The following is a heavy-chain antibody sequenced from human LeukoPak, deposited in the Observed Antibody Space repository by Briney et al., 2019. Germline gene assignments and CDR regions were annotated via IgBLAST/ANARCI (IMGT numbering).Heavy chain of an antibody. CDR1: GYTFTSYY. V-gene: IGHV1-46*01. CDR3: ASGPLADYYDSSGFDY. D-gene: IGHD3-22*01. J-gene: IGHJ4*02. Sequence: ASVKVSCKTSGYTFTSYYIHWVRQAPGQGLEWMGIINPSGGSTSYAQKFQGRVTMTRDTSTSTVYKELSSLRSGDTAVYYCASGPLADYYDSSGFDYWGQGTLVTVSS. CDR2: INPSGGST.